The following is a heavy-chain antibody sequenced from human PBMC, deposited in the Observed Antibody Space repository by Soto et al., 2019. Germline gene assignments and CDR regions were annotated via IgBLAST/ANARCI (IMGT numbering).Heavy chain of an antibody. CDR2: INSDGSST. CDR3: ARDINYGGNTVVLDY. CDR1: GFTFSSYW. V-gene: IGHV3-74*01. D-gene: IGHD4-17*01. Sequence: PGGSLRLSCAASGFTFSSYWMHWVRQAPGKGLVWVSRINSDGSSTSYADSVKGRFTISRDNAKNTLYLQMNSLRAEDTAVYYCARDINYGGNTVVLDYWGQGTLVTVSS. J-gene: IGHJ4*02.